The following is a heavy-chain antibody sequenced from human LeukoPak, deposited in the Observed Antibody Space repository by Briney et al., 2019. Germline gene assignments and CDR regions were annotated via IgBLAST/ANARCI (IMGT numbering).Heavy chain of an antibody. D-gene: IGHD3-22*01. CDR3: ARTDYYDSSGYYGAAGAFDI. CDR2: IYYSGST. Sequence: SETLSLTCTVSGSSISSHYWSWIRQPPGKGLEWIGYIYYSGSTNYNPSLKSRVTISVDTSKNQFSLKLSSVTAADTAVYYCARTDYYDSSGYYGAAGAFDIWGQGTMITVPS. CDR1: GSSISSHY. J-gene: IGHJ3*02. V-gene: IGHV4-59*11.